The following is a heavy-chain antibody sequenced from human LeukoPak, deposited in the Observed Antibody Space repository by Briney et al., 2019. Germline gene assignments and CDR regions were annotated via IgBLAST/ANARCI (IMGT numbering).Heavy chain of an antibody. D-gene: IGHD6-19*01. Sequence: ASVKVSCKASGYTFTSYGISWVRQAPGQWLEWMGWISAYNGNTNYAQKLQGRVTMTTDTSTSTAYMELRSLRSDDTAVYYCARDKAAVAGQTFDYWGQGTLVTVSS. CDR1: GYTFTSYG. CDR2: ISAYNGNT. J-gene: IGHJ4*02. CDR3: ARDKAAVAGQTFDY. V-gene: IGHV1-18*01.